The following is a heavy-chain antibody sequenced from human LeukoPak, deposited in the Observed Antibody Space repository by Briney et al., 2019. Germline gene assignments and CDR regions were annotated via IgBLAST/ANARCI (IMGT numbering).Heavy chain of an antibody. J-gene: IGHJ6*03. CDR2: MNPNSGNT. Sequence: ASVKVSCKASGYTFTSYDINWVRQATGRGLEWMGWMNPNSGNTGYARKFQGRVTMTEDTSTDTAYMELSSLRSEDTAVYYCATSDVPAAISSYYYYYMDVWGKGTTVTVSS. D-gene: IGHD2-2*01. CDR3: ATSDVPAAISSYYYYYMDV. CDR1: GYTFTSYD. V-gene: IGHV1-8*02.